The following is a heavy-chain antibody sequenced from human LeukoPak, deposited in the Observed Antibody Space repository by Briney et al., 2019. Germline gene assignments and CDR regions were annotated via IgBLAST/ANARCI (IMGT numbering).Heavy chain of an antibody. CDR3: AKAGLVRGGALDS. Sequence: PGGSLRLSCAASGFSFSNAWMTWVRQAPGKSLEWVSSITGSGDGTSAADSVTGRFSISRDNSKSTLYLQMNSLRVEDTAVYYCAKAGLVRGGALDSWGQGTLVTVSS. D-gene: IGHD4/OR15-4a*01. V-gene: IGHV3-23*01. J-gene: IGHJ4*02. CDR2: ITGSGDGT. CDR1: GFSFSNAW.